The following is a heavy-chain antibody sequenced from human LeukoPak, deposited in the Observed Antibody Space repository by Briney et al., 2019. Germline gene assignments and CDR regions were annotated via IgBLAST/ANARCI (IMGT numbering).Heavy chain of an antibody. Sequence: ASVKVSCKASGYTFTGYYMHWVRQAPGQGLEWMGWISAYNGNTNYAQKLQGRVTMTTDTSTSTAYMELRSLRSDDTAVYYCARDTLDRFDYWGQGTLVTVSS. CDR3: ARDTLDRFDY. V-gene: IGHV1-18*04. CDR1: GYTFTGYY. D-gene: IGHD1-1*01. CDR2: ISAYNGNT. J-gene: IGHJ4*02.